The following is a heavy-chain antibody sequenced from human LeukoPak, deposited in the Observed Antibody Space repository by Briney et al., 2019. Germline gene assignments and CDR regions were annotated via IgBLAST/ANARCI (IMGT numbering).Heavy chain of an antibody. CDR3: ARGVYYDSSGPYYFDY. Sequence: GGSLRLSCAASGFTFSSYEMNWVRQAPGKGLEWVSYISSSGSTIYYADSVKGRFTVSRDNAKNSLYLQMNGLRAEDTAVYYCARGVYYDSSGPYYFDYWGQGTLVTVSS. V-gene: IGHV3-48*03. D-gene: IGHD3-22*01. CDR2: ISSSGSTI. J-gene: IGHJ4*02. CDR1: GFTFSSYE.